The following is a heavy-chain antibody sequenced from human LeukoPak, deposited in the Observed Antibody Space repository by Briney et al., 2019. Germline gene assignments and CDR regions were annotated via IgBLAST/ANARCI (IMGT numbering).Heavy chain of an antibody. CDR2: IHYTGST. Sequence: SETLSLTCTVSGGSINSYYWSWIRQPPGKGLESIGYIHYTGSTNYNPSLKSRVTISVDTSKNQFSLKLGSVTAADTAVYYCARIKCGGDCRGYYYYYHMDVWGKGTTVTISS. CDR3: ARIKCGGDCRGYYYYYHMDV. V-gene: IGHV4-59*08. J-gene: IGHJ6*03. D-gene: IGHD2-21*02. CDR1: GGSINSYY.